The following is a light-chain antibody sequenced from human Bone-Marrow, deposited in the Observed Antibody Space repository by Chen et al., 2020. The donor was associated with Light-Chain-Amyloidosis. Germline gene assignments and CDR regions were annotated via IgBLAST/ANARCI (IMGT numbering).Light chain of an antibody. Sequence: SYVLTQPSSVSVAPGQTATIACGGNNIGSTSVHRYQQTPGQAPLLVAYDDSDRPSGIPERLSGSNSGNTATLTISRVEAGDEADYYCQVWDRSSDRPVFGGGTKLTVL. CDR3: QVWDRSSDRPV. CDR2: DDS. J-gene: IGLJ3*02. V-gene: IGLV3-21*02. CDR1: NIGSTS.